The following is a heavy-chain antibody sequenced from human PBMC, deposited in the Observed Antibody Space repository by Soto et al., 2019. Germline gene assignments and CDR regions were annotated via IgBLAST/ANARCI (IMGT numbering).Heavy chain of an antibody. CDR2: ISYDGSNK. CDR1: GFTFSSYA. J-gene: IGHJ4*02. Sequence: QVQLVESGGGVVQPGRSLRLSCAASGFTFSSYAMHWVRQAPGKGLEWVAVISYDGSNKYYADSVKGRFTISRDNSKNTLYLQMNSQRAEDTAVYYCARSYSNYVGYFDYWGQGTLVTVSS. D-gene: IGHD4-4*01. V-gene: IGHV3-30-3*01. CDR3: ARSYSNYVGYFDY.